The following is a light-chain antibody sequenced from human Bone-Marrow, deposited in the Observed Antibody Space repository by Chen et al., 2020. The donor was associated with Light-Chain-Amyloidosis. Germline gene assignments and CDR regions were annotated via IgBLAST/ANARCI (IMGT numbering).Light chain of an antibody. CDR2: GSS. J-gene: IGKJ4*01. CDR3: QQYGTSPLT. V-gene: IGKV3-20*01. Sequence: EIVLTQSPGTLSLSPGEGANLSCRASQTISSNYLTWYQQKFCQAPRILIYGSSSRATGIPDRFTGSGSGTDFTLTINRLEPEDFAMYYCQQYGTSPLTFGGGTKVEIK. CDR1: QTISSNY.